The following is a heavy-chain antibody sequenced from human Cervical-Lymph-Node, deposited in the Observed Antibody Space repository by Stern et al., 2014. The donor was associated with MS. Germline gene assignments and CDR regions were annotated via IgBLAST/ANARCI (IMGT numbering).Heavy chain of an antibody. J-gene: IGHJ4*02. D-gene: IGHD2-8*01. CDR3: TRRDCSNGVCFAADN. Sequence: QLVQSGGGLVQPGGSLRLSCAASGFMFSDSAMHWVRQASGKGLEWVGRIRSKTNNYATAYATSVKGRFTISRDDSENTAYLQMNSLKTEDTAVYYCTRRDCSNGVCFAADNWGQGTLVTVSS. CDR1: GFMFSDSA. CDR2: IRSKTNNYAT. V-gene: IGHV3-73*01.